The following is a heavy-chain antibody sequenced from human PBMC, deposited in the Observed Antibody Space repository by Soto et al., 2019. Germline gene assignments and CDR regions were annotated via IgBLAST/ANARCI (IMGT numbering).Heavy chain of an antibody. CDR2: TYYRSRFFS. CDR1: GDSVSSYSAA. CDR3: ARVPGIAAAGTRVRWFDP. J-gene: IGHJ5*02. Sequence: PSQTLSLTCAISGDSVSSYSAAWNWIRQSPSGGLEWLGRTYYRSRFFSDYAESVKSRIIINPDTSKNQFSLQLKSVTPEDTAVYYCARVPGIAAAGTRVRWFDPWGQGTLVTVSS. D-gene: IGHD6-13*01. V-gene: IGHV6-1*01.